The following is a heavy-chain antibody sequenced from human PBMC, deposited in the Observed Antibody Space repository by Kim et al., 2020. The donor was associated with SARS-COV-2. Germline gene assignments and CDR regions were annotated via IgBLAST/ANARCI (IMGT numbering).Heavy chain of an antibody. CDR3: ARRKGTYYYDSSGYYWFDP. J-gene: IGHJ5*02. D-gene: IGHD3-22*01. V-gene: IGHV4-39*01. CDR2: IYYSGST. Sequence: SETLSLTCTVSGGSISSSSYYWGWIRQPPGKGLEWIGSIYYSGSTYYNPSLKSRVTISVDTSKNQFSLKLSSVTAADTAVYYCARRKGTYYYDSSGYYWFDPWGQGTLVTVSS. CDR1: GGSISSSSYY.